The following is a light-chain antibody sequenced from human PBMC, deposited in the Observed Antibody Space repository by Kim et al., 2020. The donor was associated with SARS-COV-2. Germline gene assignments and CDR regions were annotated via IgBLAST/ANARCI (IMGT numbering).Light chain of an antibody. Sequence: GAAVKLNCTGSGGNNCDAIGWRRQQQGRGPHFLLKVNCDGSHYKGDGIPDRFSGSSSESERYLTISNLQSDDEADYYCQTWGTPVVFGGGTQLTVL. CDR1: GGNNCDA. CDR2: VNCDGSH. J-gene: IGLJ2*01. V-gene: IGLV4-69*01. CDR3: QTWGTPVV.